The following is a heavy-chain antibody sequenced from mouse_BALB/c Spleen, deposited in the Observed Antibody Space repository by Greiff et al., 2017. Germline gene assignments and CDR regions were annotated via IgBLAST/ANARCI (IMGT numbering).Heavy chain of an antibody. CDR3: ARTVAY. CDR2: IYPGSGNT. J-gene: IGHJ3*01. Sequence: VHLVESGAELARPGASVKLSCKASGYTFTDYYINWVKQRTGQGLEWIGEIYPGSGNTYYNEKFKGKATLTADKSSSTAYMQLSSLTSEDSAVYFCARTVAYWGQGTLVTVSA. V-gene: IGHV1-77*01. CDR1: GYTFTDYY.